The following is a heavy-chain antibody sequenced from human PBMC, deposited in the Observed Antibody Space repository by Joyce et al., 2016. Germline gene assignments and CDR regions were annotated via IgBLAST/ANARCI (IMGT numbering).Heavy chain of an antibody. CDR1: GFNFSTYS. Sequence: EVQLVESGGGLVKPGGSLRISCAASGFNFSTYSMNWVRQAPGKGLEWGSSIKRFSNYIYYADSVKGRFTISRDNAKNSLYLQMNSLRGEDTALYYCARGLGSSWYNWFDPWGQGTLVTVSS. CDR2: IKRFSNYI. V-gene: IGHV3-21*02. CDR3: ARGLGSSWYNWFDP. J-gene: IGHJ5*02. D-gene: IGHD6-13*01.